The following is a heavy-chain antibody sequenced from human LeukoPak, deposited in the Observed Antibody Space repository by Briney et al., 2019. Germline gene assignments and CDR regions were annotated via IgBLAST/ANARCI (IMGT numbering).Heavy chain of an antibody. CDR2: IREDGSEK. D-gene: IGHD2-21*01. J-gene: IGHJ4*02. V-gene: IGHV3-7*04. CDR1: GFTFSNYW. CDR3: ARFTHGGDFDY. Sequence: GGSLRLSCAASGFTFSNYWMNWVRQAPGKGLEWVANIREDGSEKHYVDSVKGRFTISRDNSKNTLYLQMNSLRAEDTAVYYCARFTHGGDFDYWGQGTLVTVSS.